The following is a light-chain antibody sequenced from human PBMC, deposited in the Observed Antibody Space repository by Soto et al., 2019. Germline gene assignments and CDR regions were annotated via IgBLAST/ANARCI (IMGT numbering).Light chain of an antibody. CDR2: RAS. CDR1: QDIGRW. Sequence: DIQMTQSPSSLSASVEDRVTITCRASQDIGRWLAWYQQKPGKAPKLLIYRASSLYSGVPSRFSGSASGTDFTLTISSLQPEDFATYFCQQADRFPLTFGGGTKVDIK. J-gene: IGKJ4*01. V-gene: IGKV1-12*01. CDR3: QQADRFPLT.